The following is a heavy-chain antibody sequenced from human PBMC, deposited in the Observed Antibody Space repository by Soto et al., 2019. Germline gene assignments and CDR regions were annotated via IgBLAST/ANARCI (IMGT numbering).Heavy chain of an antibody. V-gene: IGHV1-18*01. CDR2: ISAYNGNT. D-gene: IGHD6-19*01. J-gene: IGHJ5*02. Sequence: ASVKVSCKASGYTFTSYGISWVRQAPGQGLEWMGWISAYNGNTNYAQKLQGRVTMTTDTSTSTAYMELRSLRSDDTAVYYCARLLQYSSGWYDNWFDPWGQGTLVTVSS. CDR3: ARLLQYSSGWYDNWFDP. CDR1: GYTFTSYG.